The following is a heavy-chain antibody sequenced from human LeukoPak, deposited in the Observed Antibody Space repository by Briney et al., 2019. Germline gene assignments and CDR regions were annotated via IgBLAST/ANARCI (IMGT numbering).Heavy chain of an antibody. CDR1: GFTFSSYG. CDR2: IRYDGSNK. D-gene: IGHD3-3*01. CDR3: AKDGLYTDFSSRYYHEFDY. V-gene: IGHV3-30*02. Sequence: GGALRLSCAASGFTFSSYGMHWVRQAPGKGLEWVAFIRYDGSNKYYADSVKGRFTISRDNSKHTLYLQMNTLSTDETAVYYRAKDGLYTDFSSRYYHEFDYWGQGTLATVYS. J-gene: IGHJ4*02.